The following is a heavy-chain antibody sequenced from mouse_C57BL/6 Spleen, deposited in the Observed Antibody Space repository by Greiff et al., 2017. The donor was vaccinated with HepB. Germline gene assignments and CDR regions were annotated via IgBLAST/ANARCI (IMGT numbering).Heavy chain of an antibody. Sequence: QVQLQQPGAELVRPGASVTLSCKASGYTFTDYEMHWVKQTPVHGLEWIGAIDPETGGTAYNQKFKGKAILTADKSSSTAYMELRSLTSEDSAVYYCTRFPYDFYAMDYWGQGTSVTVSS. V-gene: IGHV1-15*01. J-gene: IGHJ4*01. CDR1: GYTFTDYE. CDR2: IDPETGGT. CDR3: TRFPYDFYAMDY.